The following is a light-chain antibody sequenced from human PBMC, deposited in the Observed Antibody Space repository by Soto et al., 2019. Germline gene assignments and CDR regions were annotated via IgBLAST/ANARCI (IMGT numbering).Light chain of an antibody. CDR1: NIGSES. V-gene: IGLV3-21*02. CDR3: SSYAGSSNV. CDR2: DDN. Sequence: SYELTQPPSVSVAPGQTARITCAGNNIGSESVHWFQQKPGQAPVLVVYDDNDRPSGIPERFSGSKSGNTASLTVSGLQAEDEADYYCSSYAGSSNVFGTGTKLTVL. J-gene: IGLJ1*01.